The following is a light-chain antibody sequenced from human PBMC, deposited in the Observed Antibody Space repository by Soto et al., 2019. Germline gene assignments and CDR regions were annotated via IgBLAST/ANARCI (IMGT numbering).Light chain of an antibody. CDR1: SGSIATNY. J-gene: IGLJ2*01. CDR3: QSYDGSNPDVV. CDR2: EDT. V-gene: IGLV6-57*02. Sequence: NFMLTQPHSVSESPGKTVTISCTGSSGSIATNYVQWYQQRPGSAPTTVIYEDTQRPSGVPERFSGSIDSSSNSASLTISGLKTEDEVDYYCQSYDGSNPDVVFGGGTKLTVL.